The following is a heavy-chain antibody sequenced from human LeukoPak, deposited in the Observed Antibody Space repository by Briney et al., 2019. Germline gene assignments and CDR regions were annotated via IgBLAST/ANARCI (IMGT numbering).Heavy chain of an antibody. V-gene: IGHV4-39*07. D-gene: IGHD1-26*01. CDR1: GGSISSSSYY. CDR2: IYYSGST. Sequence: PSETLSLTCTVSGGSISSSSYYWGWIRQPPGKGLEWIGSIYYSGSTYYNPSLKSRVTISVDTSKNQFSLKLSSVTAADTAVYYCARDRVAQVLGARYAFDIWGQGTMVTVSS. J-gene: IGHJ3*02. CDR3: ARDRVAQVLGARYAFDI.